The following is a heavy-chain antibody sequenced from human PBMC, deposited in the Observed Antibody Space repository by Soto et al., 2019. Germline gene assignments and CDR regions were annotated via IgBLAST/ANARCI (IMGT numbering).Heavy chain of an antibody. D-gene: IGHD2-21*02. CDR2: IYYSGST. CDR3: ARDGGGDGYFGRLCGMDV. V-gene: IGHV4-31*03. J-gene: IGHJ6*02. Sequence: QVQLQESGAGLVKPSQTLSLTCTVSGGSISSGGYYWSWIRQHPGLGLDWIGYIYYSGSTYYNPSLKSRVTISVDTSKNQFSLKLSSVTAADTAVYYCARDGGGDGYFGRLCGMDVWGQGTTVTVSS. CDR1: GGSISSGGYY.